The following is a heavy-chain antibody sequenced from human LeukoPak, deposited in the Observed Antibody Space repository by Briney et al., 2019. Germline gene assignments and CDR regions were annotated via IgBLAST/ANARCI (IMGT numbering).Heavy chain of an antibody. CDR2: INHSGST. J-gene: IGHJ5*02. CDR3: ATATWHWFDP. Sequence: PGGSLRLSCAASGFTFSDYYMSWIRQPPGEGLEWIGEINHSGSTNYNPSLKSRVTISVDTSKNQFSLKLSSVTAADTAVYYCATATWHWFDPWGQGTLVTVSS. V-gene: IGHV4-34*08. D-gene: IGHD2-21*02. CDR1: GFTFSDYY.